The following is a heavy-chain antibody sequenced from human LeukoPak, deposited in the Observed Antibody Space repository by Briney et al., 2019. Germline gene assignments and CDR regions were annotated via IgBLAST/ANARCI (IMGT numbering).Heavy chain of an antibody. Sequence: GGSLRLSCAASGFTFSSYGMHWVRQAPGKGLEWVAFIRYGGSNKYYADSVKGRFTISRDNAKNTLYLQMNSLRAEDTAVYYCARVNYDILTGRGNYFDYWGQGTLVTVSS. J-gene: IGHJ4*02. D-gene: IGHD3-9*01. V-gene: IGHV3-30*02. CDR2: IRYGGSNK. CDR3: ARVNYDILTGRGNYFDY. CDR1: GFTFSSYG.